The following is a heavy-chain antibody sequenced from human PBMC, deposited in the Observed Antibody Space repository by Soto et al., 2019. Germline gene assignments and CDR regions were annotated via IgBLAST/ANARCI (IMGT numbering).Heavy chain of an antibody. Sequence: ASVKVSCKASGYTFTSYYMHWVRQAPGQGLEWMGIINPSGGSTSYAQKFQGRVTMTRDTSTSTVYMELSSLRSEDTAVYYCASGVAAAGPDFYYYYCGMDVWGQGTTVTVSS. CDR1: GYTFTSYY. D-gene: IGHD6-13*01. J-gene: IGHJ6*02. V-gene: IGHV1-46*01. CDR2: INPSGGST. CDR3: ASGVAAAGPDFYYYYCGMDV.